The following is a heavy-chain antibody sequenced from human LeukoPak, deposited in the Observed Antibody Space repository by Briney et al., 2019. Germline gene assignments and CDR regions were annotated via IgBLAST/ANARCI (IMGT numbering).Heavy chain of an antibody. CDR2: INHSGST. CDR1: GGSFSGYY. CDR3: ARGQKYRSGYTVTELGSGYFDY. D-gene: IGHD5-18*01. J-gene: IGHJ4*02. Sequence: SETLSLTCAVYGGSFSGYYGSWIRQPPGKGLEWIGEINHSGSTNYSPSLKSRVTISVDTSKNQFSLKQSSVIAADTAVYYCARGQKYRSGYTVTELGSGYFDYWGQGTLVTVSS. V-gene: IGHV4-34*01.